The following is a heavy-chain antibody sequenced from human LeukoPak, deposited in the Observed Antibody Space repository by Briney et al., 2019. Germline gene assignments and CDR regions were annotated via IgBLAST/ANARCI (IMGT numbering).Heavy chain of an antibody. V-gene: IGHV7-4-1*02. CDR3: ARDLPANDYGGNSGGDY. D-gene: IGHD4-23*01. CDR1: GYTFTSYA. J-gene: IGHJ4*02. Sequence: ASVKVSCEASGYTFTSYAMNWVRQAPGQGLEWMGWINTNTGNPTYAQGFTGRFVFSLDTSVSTAYLQISSLKAEDTAVYYCARDLPANDYGGNSGGDYWGQGTLVTVSS. CDR2: INTNTGNP.